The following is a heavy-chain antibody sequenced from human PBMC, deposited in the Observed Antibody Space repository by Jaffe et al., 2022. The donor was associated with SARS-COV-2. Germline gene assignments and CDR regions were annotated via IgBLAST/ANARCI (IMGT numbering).Heavy chain of an antibody. Sequence: EAQLLESGGGLVQPGGSLRLSCAASRFTFSNSAMSWVRQAPGKGLEWVSAISGSGGSTYYADSVKGRFTISRDNSKNTLYLQMNSLRAEDTAVYYCAKGGLRYFDWLFDYWGQGTLVTVSS. V-gene: IGHV3-23*01. J-gene: IGHJ4*02. CDR3: AKGGLRYFDWLFDY. D-gene: IGHD3-9*01. CDR1: RFTFSNSA. CDR2: ISGSGGST.